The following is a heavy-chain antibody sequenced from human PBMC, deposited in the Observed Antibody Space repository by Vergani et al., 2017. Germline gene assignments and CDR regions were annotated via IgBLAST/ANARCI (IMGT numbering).Heavy chain of an antibody. J-gene: IGHJ4*02. CDR2: ISPIFGTA. V-gene: IGHV1-69*18. CDR1: GVNFSSYA. Sequence: QVHLVQSGAEVKKPGASVKVSCRASGVNFSSYAISWVRQAPGQGLEWMGRISPIFGTANYAQKFQGRVTITADESTSTAYMELSSLRSEDTAVYYCARYYYDSSGYPVSEFDDWGQGTLVTVSS. CDR3: ARYYYDSSGYPVSEFDD. D-gene: IGHD3-22*01.